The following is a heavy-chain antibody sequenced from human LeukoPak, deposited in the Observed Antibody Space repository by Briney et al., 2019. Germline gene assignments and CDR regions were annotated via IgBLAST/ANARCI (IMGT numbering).Heavy chain of an antibody. V-gene: IGHV3-7*01. CDR1: GFTFSSYW. Sequence: GGSLRLSCGASGFTFSSYWMSWVRQAPGKGLEGVANIKQDGSEKYYVDSVRGRFTISRDNARNSLYLQMNSLRAEDTAVYYCARERGLTFDYWGQGTLVTVSS. J-gene: IGHJ4*02. CDR2: IKQDGSEK. D-gene: IGHD3-16*01. CDR3: ARERGLTFDY.